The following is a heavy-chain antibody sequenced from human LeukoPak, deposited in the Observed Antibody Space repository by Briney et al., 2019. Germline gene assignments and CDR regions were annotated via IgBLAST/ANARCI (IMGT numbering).Heavy chain of an antibody. J-gene: IGHJ4*02. CDR2: ISSSGGST. CDR1: GFTFSSYA. CDR3: AEDALLLWFGGFRPLYFDY. Sequence: GGSLRLSCAASGFTFSSYAMSWVRQAPGKGLEWVSAISSSGGSTYYADSVKGRFTISRDNSKNTLYLQMNSLRAEDTAVYYCAEDALLLWFGGFRPLYFDYWGQGTLVTVSS. V-gene: IGHV3-23*01. D-gene: IGHD3-10*01.